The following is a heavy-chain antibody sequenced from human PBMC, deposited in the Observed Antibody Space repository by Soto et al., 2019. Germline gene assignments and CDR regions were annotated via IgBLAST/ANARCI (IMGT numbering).Heavy chain of an antibody. CDR3: ANDPWYNWNDISRFDY. CDR1: GFTFSSYA. CDR2: ISGSGGST. J-gene: IGHJ4*02. V-gene: IGHV3-23*01. D-gene: IGHD1-1*01. Sequence: EVQLLESGGGLVQPGGSLRLSCAASGFTFSSYAMSWVRQAPGKGLEWVSAISGSGGSTYYADSVKGRFTISRDNSKNTLYLQMNSLRAEDTAVYYCANDPWYNWNDISRFDYWGQVTLVTVSA.